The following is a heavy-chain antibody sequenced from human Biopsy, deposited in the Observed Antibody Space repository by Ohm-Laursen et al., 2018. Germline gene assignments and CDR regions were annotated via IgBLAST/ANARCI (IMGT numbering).Heavy chain of an antibody. J-gene: IGHJ5*02. V-gene: IGHV4-59*07. CDR3: ARTPRDSFWSGSYKRGLWFDP. D-gene: IGHD3-3*01. CDR2: IYYTGTT. Sequence: SDTLSLTCTVPGGSTSSYYWNWIRQPPGKGLEWIGFIYYTGTTNYNPSLKSRLTLSVDTSRNQFSLRLNSVTAADTAVYYCARTPRDSFWSGSYKRGLWFDPWGQGTLVIVSS. CDR1: GGSTSSYY.